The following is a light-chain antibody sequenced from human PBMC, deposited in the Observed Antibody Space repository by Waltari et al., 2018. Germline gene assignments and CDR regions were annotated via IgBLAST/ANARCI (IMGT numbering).Light chain of an antibody. V-gene: IGLV3-1*01. CDR2: HDS. CDR1: DLGDKY. J-gene: IGLJ2*01. CDR3: QAWDSSTKVV. Sequence: SYELTQPPSVSVSPGQTASISCSGRDLGDKYTSWYQQKPGQSPVLVIYHDSKRPSGIPERLSGSNSGNTATLTISGTQAMDEADYFCQAWDSSTKVVFGGGTKLTVL.